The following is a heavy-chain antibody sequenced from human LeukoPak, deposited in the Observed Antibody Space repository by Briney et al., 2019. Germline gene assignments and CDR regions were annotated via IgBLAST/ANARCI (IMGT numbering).Heavy chain of an antibody. D-gene: IGHD1-1*01. Sequence: GRTLRLSCAASGFTFSSYGMHWVRQAPGKGLEWVAVIRYDGRIKYHADTVKGRFTISRDNAKNSLYLQMNSLRAEDTAVYYCARVVRDQTGKSLYYYYGMDVWGQGTTVTVSS. V-gene: IGHV3-33*01. CDR3: ARVVRDQTGKSLYYYYGMDV. J-gene: IGHJ6*02. CDR1: GFTFSSYG. CDR2: IRYDGRIK.